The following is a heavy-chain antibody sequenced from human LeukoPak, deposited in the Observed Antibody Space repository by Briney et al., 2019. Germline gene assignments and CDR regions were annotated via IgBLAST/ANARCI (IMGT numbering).Heavy chain of an antibody. D-gene: IGHD5-18*01. CDR3: AKDDGPISGDTTPFDY. Sequence: GGSLRLSCAASGFTFSSYAMSWVRQAPGKGLEWVSAISGSGGSTYYADSVKGRFTISRDNSKNTLYLQMNSLRAEDTAVYYCAKDDGPISGDTTPFDYWGQGTLVTVSS. CDR2: ISGSGGST. J-gene: IGHJ4*02. V-gene: IGHV3-23*01. CDR1: GFTFSSYA.